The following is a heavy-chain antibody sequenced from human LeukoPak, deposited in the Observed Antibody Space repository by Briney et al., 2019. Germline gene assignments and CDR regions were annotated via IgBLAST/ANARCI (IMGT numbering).Heavy chain of an antibody. CDR2: VHHSGST. V-gene: IGHV4-59*01. CDR1: GGSISTYY. CDR3: ARHSGSSGGAFDI. Sequence: SETLSLACTVSGGSISTYYWSWIRQPPGKGLEWIGYVHHSGSTNYNPSLKSRVTMSVAMSTTQGSLKLSSVTAADTAAYYCARHSGSSGGAFDIWGQGTVVTVSS. D-gene: IGHD6-6*01. J-gene: IGHJ3*02.